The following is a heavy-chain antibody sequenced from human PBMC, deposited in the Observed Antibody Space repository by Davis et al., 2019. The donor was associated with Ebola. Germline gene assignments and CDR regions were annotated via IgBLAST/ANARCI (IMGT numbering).Heavy chain of an antibody. CDR1: GFTFSSYT. J-gene: IGHJ4*02. CDR3: AKSDCGGIGCKLINF. D-gene: IGHD2-21*01. CDR2: ISGSADAT. V-gene: IGHV3-23*01. Sequence: GSLRLSCAASGFTFSSYTMHWVRQAPGKGLEWVSRISGSADATYYADSVQGRFTVSRDNSKNILYLQMNSLRAEDTAIYYCAKSDCGGIGCKLINFWGQGTLVTVSS.